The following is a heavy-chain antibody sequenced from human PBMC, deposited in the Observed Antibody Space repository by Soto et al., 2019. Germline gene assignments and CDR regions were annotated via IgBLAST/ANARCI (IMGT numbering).Heavy chain of an antibody. CDR1: GFTFSSYA. Sequence: GGSLRLSCAASGFTFSSYAMSWVRQAPGKGLEWVSAISGSGGSTYYADSVKGRLTISRDNSKNTLYLQMNSLRAEDTAVYYCAKVLYSGSYYDAFDIWGQGTMVTVSS. J-gene: IGHJ3*02. CDR3: AKVLYSGSYYDAFDI. CDR2: ISGSGGST. D-gene: IGHD1-26*01. V-gene: IGHV3-23*01.